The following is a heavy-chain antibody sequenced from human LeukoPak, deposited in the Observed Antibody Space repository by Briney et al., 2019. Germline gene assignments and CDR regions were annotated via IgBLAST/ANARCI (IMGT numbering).Heavy chain of an antibody. V-gene: IGHV3-30*02. D-gene: IGHD6-19*01. CDR1: GFTFSSYG. J-gene: IGHJ4*02. CDR2: IRYDGSNK. CDR3: AKDLYLIAVAGTSLDY. Sequence: GGSLRLSCAASGFTFSSYGMHWVRQAPGKGLEWVAFIRYDGSNKYYADSVKGRFTISRDNSKNTLYLQMNSLRAEDTAVYYCAKDLYLIAVAGTSLDYWGQGTLVTVSS.